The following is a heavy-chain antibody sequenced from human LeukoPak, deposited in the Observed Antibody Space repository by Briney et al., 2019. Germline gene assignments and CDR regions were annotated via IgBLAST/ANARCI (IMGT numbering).Heavy chain of an antibody. D-gene: IGHD3-22*01. J-gene: IGHJ6*03. CDR1: GGSISSYS. CDR3: TRPSEGRYYYDSSGFSYYYYYMDV. CDR2: IYYSGST. Sequence: SEALSLTWTVAGGSISSYSWSWIRQPPGKGLEWVGYIYYSGSTNYNPSLKSRVTISVDTSKHQFSLKLSSVTAADTAVYYCTRPSEGRYYYDSSGFSYYYYYMDVWGKGTTVTISS. V-gene: IGHV4-59*01.